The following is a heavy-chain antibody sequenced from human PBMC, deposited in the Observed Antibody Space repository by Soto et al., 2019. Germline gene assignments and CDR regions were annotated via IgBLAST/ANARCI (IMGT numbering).Heavy chain of an antibody. Sequence: GASVKVSCKASGFTFTSSAVQWVRQARGQRLEWIGWIVVGSGNTNYAQKFQERVTITRDMSTSTAYMELSSLRSEDTAVYYCAAAYCSSTSCSTAVYYYGMDVWGQGTTVTVSS. CDR2: IVVGSGNT. D-gene: IGHD2-2*01. CDR1: GFTFTSSA. V-gene: IGHV1-58*01. J-gene: IGHJ6*02. CDR3: AAAYCSSTSCSTAVYYYGMDV.